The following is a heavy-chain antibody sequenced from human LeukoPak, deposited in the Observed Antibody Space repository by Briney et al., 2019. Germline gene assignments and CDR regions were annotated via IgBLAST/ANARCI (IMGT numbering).Heavy chain of an antibody. CDR3: AREVAVAGTALGYYFDY. D-gene: IGHD6-19*01. CDR1: GFTFSSYW. CDR2: IKQDGSEK. V-gene: IGHV3-7*01. Sequence: GGSLRLSCAASGFTFSSYWMSWVRQAPGKGLEWVANIKQDGSEKYYVDSVKGRFTISRDNAKNSLYLQMNSLRGEDTAVYYCAREVAVAGTALGYYFDYWGQGTLVTVSS. J-gene: IGHJ4*02.